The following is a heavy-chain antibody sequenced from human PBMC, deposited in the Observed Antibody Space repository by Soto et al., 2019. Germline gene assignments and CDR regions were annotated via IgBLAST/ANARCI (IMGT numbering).Heavy chain of an antibody. CDR3: ARDPIGGGAPYYFDY. CDR2: INPRTGDT. D-gene: IGHD3-16*01. V-gene: IGHV1-2*02. J-gene: IGHJ4*02. CDR1: GYTFAELY. Sequence: ASVKFSGKASGYTFAELYLYWVRQPPGQGPEWLGGINPRTGDTNQAQKFQGRVTMTRDMSLTTAYMELHRLTSDDTAVYYCARDPIGGGAPYYFDYWGQGSLVTVSS.